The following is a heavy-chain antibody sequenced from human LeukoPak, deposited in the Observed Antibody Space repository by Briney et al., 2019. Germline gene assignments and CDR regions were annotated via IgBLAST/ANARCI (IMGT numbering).Heavy chain of an antibody. J-gene: IGHJ4*02. CDR2: INAGNGQT. V-gene: IGHV1-3*01. CDR3: ARGRWTATETTYYLDY. D-gene: IGHD4-17*01. CDR1: GYSFSDYA. Sequence: GASVKVSCKASGYSFSDYAIQWVRQAPGQRLEWMGWINAGNGQTKYSQNFQGRGTITRDRSASTAYMELSSLRSEDTSICYCARGRWTATETTYYLDYWGQGTLVTVSS.